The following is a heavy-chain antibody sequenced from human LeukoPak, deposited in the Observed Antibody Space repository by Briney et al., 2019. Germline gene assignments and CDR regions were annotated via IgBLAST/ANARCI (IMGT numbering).Heavy chain of an antibody. CDR2: ISSSSSYI. J-gene: IGHJ4*02. CDR1: GFIFSSYS. D-gene: IGHD2-15*01. CDR3: ARESSSGIVVAPFDY. Sequence: GGSLRLSCAASGFIFSSYSMNWVRQAPGKGLEWVSSISSSSSYIYYADSVKGRFTISRDNAKNSLYLQMNSLRAEDTAVYYCARESSSGIVVAPFDYWGQGTLVTVSS. V-gene: IGHV3-21*01.